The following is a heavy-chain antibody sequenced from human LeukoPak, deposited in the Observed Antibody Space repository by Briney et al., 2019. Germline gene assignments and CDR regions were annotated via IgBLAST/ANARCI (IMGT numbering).Heavy chain of an antibody. CDR1: GFTFSNYA. J-gene: IGHJ4*02. CDR2: LSDSGGST. Sequence: GGSLRLSCAASGFTFSNYATTWVRQAPGKGLEWVSSLSDSGGSTYYADSVKGRFTIPRDNSKNTLFLQMNSLRAEDTAAYYCAKQPDSSGFPSFFDYWGQGTLVTVSS. CDR3: AKQPDSSGFPSFFDY. V-gene: IGHV3-23*01. D-gene: IGHD3-22*01.